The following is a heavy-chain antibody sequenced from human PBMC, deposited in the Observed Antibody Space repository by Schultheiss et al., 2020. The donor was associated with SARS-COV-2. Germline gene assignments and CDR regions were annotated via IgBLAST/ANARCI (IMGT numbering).Heavy chain of an antibody. CDR3: TTSGWYKGYYYYYGMDV. V-gene: IGHV3-30-3*01. CDR1: GFTFSSYE. J-gene: IGHJ6*02. CDR2: ISYDGSNK. D-gene: IGHD6-19*01. Sequence: GGSLRLSCAASGFTFSSYEMNWVRQAPGKGLEWVAVISYDGSNKYYADSVKGRFTISRDNSKNTLYLQMNSLKTEDTAVYYCTTSGWYKGYYYYYGMDVWGQGTTVTVSS.